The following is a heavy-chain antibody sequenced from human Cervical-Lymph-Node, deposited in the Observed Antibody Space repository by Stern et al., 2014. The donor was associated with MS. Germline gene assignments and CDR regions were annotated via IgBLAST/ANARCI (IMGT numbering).Heavy chain of an antibody. V-gene: IGHV1-69*01. CDR3: ARDRYDYGDSKFDY. J-gene: IGHJ4*02. CDR2: IIPIFGTA. Sequence: VQLVEPGAEGKKPGSSVKVSCKASGCTFSSYAISWVRQAPGQGLEWMGGIIPIFGTANYAQKFQGRVTITADESTSTAYMELSSLRSEDTAVYYCARDRYDYGDSKFDYWGQGTLVTVSS. CDR1: GCTFSSYA. D-gene: IGHD4-17*01.